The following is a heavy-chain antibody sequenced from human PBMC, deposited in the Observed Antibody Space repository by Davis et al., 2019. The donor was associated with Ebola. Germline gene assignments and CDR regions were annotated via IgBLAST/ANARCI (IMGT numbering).Heavy chain of an antibody. Sequence: GGSLRLSCAASGFTFSGSAMHWVRQASGKGLEWVGRIRSKANSYATAYAASVKGRFTISRDDSKNTAYLQMNSLKTEDTAVYYCTATVTTSDYWGQGTLVTASS. CDR2: IRSKANSYAT. D-gene: IGHD4-17*01. V-gene: IGHV3-73*01. CDR3: TATVTTSDY. J-gene: IGHJ4*02. CDR1: GFTFSGSA.